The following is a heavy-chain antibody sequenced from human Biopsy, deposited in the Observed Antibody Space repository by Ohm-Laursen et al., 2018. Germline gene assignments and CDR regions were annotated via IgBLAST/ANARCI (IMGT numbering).Heavy chain of an antibody. CDR2: IYNSGST. V-gene: IGHV4-59*01. CDR1: GGSMSSYY. CDR3: ARGEAGVYDALDI. J-gene: IGHJ3*02. D-gene: IGHD5/OR15-5a*01. Sequence: GTLSLTCTVSGGSMSSYYWTWIRQPPGKGLEWIGYIYNSGSTNYNPSLKSRVTISAAVDTSKSQFSLRLSSVTAADTAMYYCARGEAGVYDALDIWGQGTMVSVSS.